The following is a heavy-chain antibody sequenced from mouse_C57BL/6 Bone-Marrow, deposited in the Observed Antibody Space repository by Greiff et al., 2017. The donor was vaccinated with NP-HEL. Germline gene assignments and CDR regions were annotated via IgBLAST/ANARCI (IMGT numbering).Heavy chain of an antibody. CDR2: IHPNSGST. V-gene: IGHV1-64*01. CDR3: ARFLCYAMDY. J-gene: IGHJ4*01. CDR1: GYTFNSYW. Sequence: QVQLQQPGAELVKPGASVKLSCKASGYTFNSYWMHWVKQRPGQGLEWIGMIHPNSGSTNYNEKFKSKATLTVDKSSSTAYMQLSSLTSEDSAIDYYARFLCYAMDYWGQGTSVTVSS. D-gene: IGHD2-3*01.